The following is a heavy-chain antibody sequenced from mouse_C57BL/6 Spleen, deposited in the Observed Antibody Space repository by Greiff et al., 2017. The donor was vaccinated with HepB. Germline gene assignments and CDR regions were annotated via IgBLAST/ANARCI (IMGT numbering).Heavy chain of an antibody. CDR2: ISSGSSTI. D-gene: IGHD5-5*01. CDR1: GFTFSDYG. CDR3: AATSFDY. J-gene: IGHJ2*01. Sequence: EVKLVASGGGLVKPGGSLKLSCAASGFTFSDYGMHWVRQAPEKGLEWVAYISSGSSTIYYADTVKGRFTISRDNAKNTLFLQMTSLRSEDTAMYYCAATSFDYWGQGTTLTVSS. V-gene: IGHV5-17*01.